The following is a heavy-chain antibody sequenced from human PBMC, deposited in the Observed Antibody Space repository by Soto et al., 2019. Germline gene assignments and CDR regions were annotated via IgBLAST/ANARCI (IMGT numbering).Heavy chain of an antibody. CDR2: ISGYNGNT. V-gene: IGHV1-18*04. CDR3: ARGKPYLEWLLSRYYFDH. Sequence: ASVKVSCKSSGYTFSTYGISWVRQAPGQGLEWMGWISGYNGNTNYGQKFQGRVTMTADISTTTMYMELTTLTSDDTAVYYCARGKPYLEWLLSRYYFDHWGHGTQVTVSS. CDR1: GYTFSTYG. J-gene: IGHJ4*01. D-gene: IGHD3-3*01.